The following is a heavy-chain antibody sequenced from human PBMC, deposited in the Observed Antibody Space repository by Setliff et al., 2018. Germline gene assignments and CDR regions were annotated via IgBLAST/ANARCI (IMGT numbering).Heavy chain of an antibody. CDR1: GFTFSSYG. CDR3: AKRGPYCSGGTCHYYFDY. V-gene: IGHV3-30*02. J-gene: IGHJ4*02. CDR2: IRYDGSNK. D-gene: IGHD2-15*01. Sequence: PGGSLRLSCAASGFTFSSYGMHWVRQAPGKGLEWVAFIRYDGSNKYYADSVKGRFTISRGNSKNTLYLQMNSLRAEDTAVYYCAKRGPYCSGGTCHYYFDYWGQGTLVTVSS.